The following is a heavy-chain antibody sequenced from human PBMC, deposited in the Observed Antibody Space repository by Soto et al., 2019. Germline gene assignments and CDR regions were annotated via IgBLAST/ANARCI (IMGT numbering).Heavy chain of an antibody. CDR1: GGSISSSSYY. CDR3: AKTYVSGSYYIGDAFAI. D-gene: IGHD3-10*01. J-gene: IGHJ3*02. V-gene: IGHV4-39*01. Sequence: PSETLSLTCTVSGGSISSSSYYWGWIRQPPGKGLEWIGSIYYSGSTYYNPSLKSRVTISVDTSKNQFSLKLSSVTAADTAVYYCAKTYVSGSYYIGDAFAIWGQGTMVTV. CDR2: IYYSGST.